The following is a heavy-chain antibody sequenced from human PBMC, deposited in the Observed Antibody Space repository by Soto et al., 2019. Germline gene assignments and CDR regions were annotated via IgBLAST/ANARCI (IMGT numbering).Heavy chain of an antibody. CDR1: GYNFTRYW. J-gene: IGHJ4*02. D-gene: IGHD1-1*01. CDR2: IYPGDLDT. CDR3: ARVEASTAEY. Sequence: GESLKISCKGSGYNFTRYWIGWVRQMPGKGLEWVGIIYPGDLDTRYSPSFRGQVTISADRSTSTAYLQWNSLKASDTAIYYCARVEASTAEYWGQGALVTVSS. V-gene: IGHV5-51*01.